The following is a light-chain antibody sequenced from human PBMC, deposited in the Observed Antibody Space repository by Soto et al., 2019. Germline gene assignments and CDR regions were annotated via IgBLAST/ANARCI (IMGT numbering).Light chain of an antibody. CDR1: NMGSKS. J-gene: IGLJ1*01. CDR3: QVWDSYSDHFV. CDR2: GDS. V-gene: IGLV3-21*02. Sequence: SYELTQPPSVSVAPGQTAKIACGGNNMGSKSVHWYQQKPGQAPVVVVYGDSDRPSGIPERFSGSKSGNTATLTISRVEAGDEADYFCQVWDSYSDHFVFGTWTKLTVL.